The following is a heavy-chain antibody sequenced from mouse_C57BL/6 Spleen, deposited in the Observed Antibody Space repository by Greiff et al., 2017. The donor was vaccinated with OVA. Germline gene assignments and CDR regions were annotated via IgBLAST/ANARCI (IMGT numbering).Heavy chain of an antibody. CDR1: GYSFTGYY. CDR3: ARSIYYGSSDYAMDY. CDR2: INPSTGGT. V-gene: IGHV1-42*01. D-gene: IGHD1-1*01. Sequence: VQLKESGPELVKPGASVKISCKASGYSFTGYYMNWVKQSPEKSLEWIGEINPSTGGTTYNQKFKAKATLTVDKSSSTAYMQRKSLTSVDSAVYYCARSIYYGSSDYAMDYRGEGTSVTVSS. J-gene: IGHJ4*01.